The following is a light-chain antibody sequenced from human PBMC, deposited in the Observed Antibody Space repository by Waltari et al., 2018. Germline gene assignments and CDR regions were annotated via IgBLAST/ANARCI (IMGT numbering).Light chain of an antibody. CDR2: KAS. J-gene: IGKJ4*01. Sequence: DIQMTQSPSTLSASVGDRVTITCRASQSISHWLAWYQQKPGKAPKLLISKASSLEKEVPSRFSGSGSGTDFTLTITNLQPDDFATFYCQRYDDYPPTFGGGTKVEIK. CDR3: QRYDDYPPT. CDR1: QSISHW. V-gene: IGKV1-5*03.